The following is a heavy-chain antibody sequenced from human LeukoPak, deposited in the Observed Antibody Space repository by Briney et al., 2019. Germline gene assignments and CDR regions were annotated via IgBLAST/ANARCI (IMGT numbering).Heavy chain of an antibody. CDR1: GGSFSGYY. D-gene: IGHD3-10*01. CDR2: INHSGST. V-gene: IGHV4-34*01. Sequence: SETLSLTCAVYGGSFSGYYWTWIRQAPGKGLEWIGEINHSGSTNYNPSLKSRVTISVDTSKNQFSLKLSSVTAADTAVYYCASRYYGSGSYSDYWGQGTLVTVSS. CDR3: ASRYYGSGSYSDY. J-gene: IGHJ4*02.